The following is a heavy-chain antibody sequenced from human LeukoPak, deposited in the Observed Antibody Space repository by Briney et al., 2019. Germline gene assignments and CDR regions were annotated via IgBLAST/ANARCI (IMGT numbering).Heavy chain of an antibody. V-gene: IGHV3-48*01. J-gene: IGHJ4*02. CDR1: GFTFSTYS. Sequence: GGSLRLSCAASGFTFSTYSMIWVRQAPGKGLEWLSYISGDSNTIYYADSVKGRFTVSRDNAKNSLYLQLNSLRAEDTAAYYCARDRHSSVDYWGQGTLVTVSS. D-gene: IGHD3-22*01. CDR3: ARDRHSSVDY. CDR2: ISGDSNTI.